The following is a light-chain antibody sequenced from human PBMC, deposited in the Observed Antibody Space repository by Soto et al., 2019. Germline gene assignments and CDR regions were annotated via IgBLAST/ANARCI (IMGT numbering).Light chain of an antibody. CDR1: QDIGND. CDR2: AAS. J-gene: IGKJ4*01. Sequence: AIQMTQSPSSVSASLGDRVPITCRASQDIGNDLAWYQQRPGQAPKLLIYAASSLQSGLPSRFSGGGSGTDFTLTINNLQPGDIATYYCLQDYNFPLTFGGGTKVEIK. V-gene: IGKV1-6*01. CDR3: LQDYNFPLT.